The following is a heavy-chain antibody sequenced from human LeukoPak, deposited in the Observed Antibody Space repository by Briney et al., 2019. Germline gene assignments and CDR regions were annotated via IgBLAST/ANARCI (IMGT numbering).Heavy chain of an antibody. D-gene: IGHD3-3*01. Sequence: GGSLRLSCAASGFTFSSYAMSWVRQAPGKGLEWVSAISGSGGSTYYADSVKGRFTISRDNSKNTLYLQMSSLRAEDTAVYYCAKDKGSHYDFWSGYYLLWGQGTLVTVSS. CDR2: ISGSGGST. CDR1: GFTFSSYA. CDR3: AKDKGSHYDFWSGYYLL. J-gene: IGHJ4*02. V-gene: IGHV3-23*01.